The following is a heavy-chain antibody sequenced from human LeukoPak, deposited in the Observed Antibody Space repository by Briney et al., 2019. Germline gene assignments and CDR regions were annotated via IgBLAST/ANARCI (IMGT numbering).Heavy chain of an antibody. CDR2: IYPGDSDT. J-gene: IGHJ4*02. CDR3: ARQVVGGIAARDYYFDY. CDR1: GYSFTSYW. D-gene: IGHD6-6*01. V-gene: IGHV5-51*01. Sequence: GESLKISCKGSGYSFTSYWIGWVRPMPGKGLEWMGIIYPGDSDTRYSPSFQGQVTISADKSISTAYLQWSSLKASDTAMYYCARQVVGGIAARDYYFDYWGQGTLVTVSS.